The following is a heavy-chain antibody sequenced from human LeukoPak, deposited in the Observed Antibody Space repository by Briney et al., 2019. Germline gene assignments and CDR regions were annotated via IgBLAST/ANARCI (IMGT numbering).Heavy chain of an antibody. CDR2: IWYDASNK. V-gene: IGHV3-33*01. J-gene: IGHJ4*02. D-gene: IGHD6-13*01. Sequence: GRSMRPSCAASTFTFSSFGMHWVRQAPGKGLEWVAVIWYDASNKYYADSVKGRCTISRDNSKNPLYLQMNSLRDDDTAVYYCVRGVGVSRFNYLDSWGQGTLVIVSS. CDR3: VRGVGVSRFNYLDS. CDR1: TFTFSSFG.